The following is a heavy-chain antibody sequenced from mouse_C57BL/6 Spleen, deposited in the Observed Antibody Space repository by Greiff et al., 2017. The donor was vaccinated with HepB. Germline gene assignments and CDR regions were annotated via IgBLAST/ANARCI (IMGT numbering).Heavy chain of an antibody. CDR2: ISSGSSTI. J-gene: IGHJ4*01. CDR1: GFTFSDYG. V-gene: IGHV5-17*01. Sequence: EVQRVESGGGLVKPGGSLKLSCAASGFTFSDYGMHWVRQAPEKGLEWVAYISSGSSTIYYADTVKGRFTISRDNAKNTLFLQMTSLRSEDTAMYYCAKIYDGYYRDAMDYWGQGTSVTVSS. CDR3: AKIYDGYYRDAMDY. D-gene: IGHD2-3*01.